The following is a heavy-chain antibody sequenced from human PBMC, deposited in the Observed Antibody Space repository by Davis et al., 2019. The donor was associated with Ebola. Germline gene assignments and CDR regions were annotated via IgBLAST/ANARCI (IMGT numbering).Heavy chain of an antibody. CDR3: SRDLKQRPPSYYYGMDV. J-gene: IGHJ6*02. CDR2: IRSKAYGGKP. V-gene: IGHV3-49*04. CDR1: GFTFGDYA. D-gene: IGHD6-6*01. Sequence: GGSLRLSCRVSGFTFGDYAINWVRQAPGKGLEWVGFIRSKAYGGKPAYAASVKGRFTISRDDSKTIAYLQLDSLKTEDTAVYYCSRDLKQRPPSYYYGMDVWGQRTTVTVSS.